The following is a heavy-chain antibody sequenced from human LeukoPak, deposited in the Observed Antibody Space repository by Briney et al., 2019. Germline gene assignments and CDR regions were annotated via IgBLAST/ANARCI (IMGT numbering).Heavy chain of an antibody. D-gene: IGHD2/OR15-2a*01. CDR3: ARRGSTDY. CDR2: IKEDGSEK. CDR1: GFSFSGYW. J-gene: IGHJ4*02. V-gene: IGHV3-7*03. Sequence: HPGGSLRLSGAASGFSFSGYWMTWVRQAPGKGLEWVANIKEDGSEKYYADFVKGRFTISRDNAKNSLDLQMNSLRAEDTAVYYCARRGSTDYWGQGTLVTVSS.